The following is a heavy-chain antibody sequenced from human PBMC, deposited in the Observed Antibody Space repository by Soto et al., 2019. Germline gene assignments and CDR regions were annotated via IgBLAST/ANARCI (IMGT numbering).Heavy chain of an antibody. J-gene: IGHJ1*01. CDR1: GYTFTSYA. Sequence: QVQLVQSGAEEKKPGASVKVSCKASGYTFTSYAMHWVRQAPGQRLEWMGWINAGNGNTKYSQKFQGRVTITRDTSASTAYMELSSLRSEDTAVYSCARVGGQKYFQHWGQGTLVTVSS. CDR2: INAGNGNT. V-gene: IGHV1-3*05. CDR3: ARVGGQKYFQH.